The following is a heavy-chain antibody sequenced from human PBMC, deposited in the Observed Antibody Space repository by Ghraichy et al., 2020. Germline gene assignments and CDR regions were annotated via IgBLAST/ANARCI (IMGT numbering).Heavy chain of an antibody. D-gene: IGHD2-15*01. CDR2: IYITDNT. V-gene: IGHV3-53*04. Sequence: GGSLRLSCVASGFSVSSNYMNWVRQAPGKGLEWVSTIYITDNTNYADSVKGRFTISRHTSKNTVYLQMNTLRPEDTAIYYCVRGVVVAAASAYFDYWGQGTLVTVSS. CDR1: GFSVSSNY. J-gene: IGHJ4*02. CDR3: VRGVVVAAASAYFDY.